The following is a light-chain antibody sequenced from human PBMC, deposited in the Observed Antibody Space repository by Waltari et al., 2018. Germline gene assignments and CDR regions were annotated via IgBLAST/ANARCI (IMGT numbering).Light chain of an antibody. CDR2: EDN. CDR3: QSYDSSTLWV. V-gene: IGLV6-57*02. J-gene: IGLJ3*02. CDR1: SGSIASNY. Sequence: FMLTPPHSVSESPGKTVTISCTGSSGSIASNYVQLYQQRPGSAPTTVIYEDNQRPSGVPDRFSGSIDSSSNSASLTISGLKTEDEADYYCQSYDSSTLWVFGGGTKLTVL.